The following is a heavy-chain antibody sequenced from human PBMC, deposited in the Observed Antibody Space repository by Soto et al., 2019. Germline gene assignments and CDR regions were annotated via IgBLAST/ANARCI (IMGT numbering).Heavy chain of an antibody. CDR2: IIPILGIA. Sequence: EASVKVSCKASGGTFSSYTISWVRQAPGQGLEWMGRIIPILGIANYAQKFQGRVTITADKSTSTAYMELSSLRSEDTAVYYCARVEFIAVAGTDWYFDLWGRGTLVTVSS. CDR1: GGTFSSYT. D-gene: IGHD6-19*01. CDR3: ARVEFIAVAGTDWYFDL. V-gene: IGHV1-69*02. J-gene: IGHJ2*01.